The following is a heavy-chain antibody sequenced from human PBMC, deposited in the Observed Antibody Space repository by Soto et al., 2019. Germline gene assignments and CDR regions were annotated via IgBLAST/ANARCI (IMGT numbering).Heavy chain of an antibody. CDR3: ARGGSGSYYFPYYYYGMDV. D-gene: IGHD3-10*01. J-gene: IGHJ6*02. Sequence: ASVKVSCKASGYTFTTYYMHWVRQAPGQGLEWMGWINPNSGGTNYAQKFQGWVTMTRDTSISTAYMELSRLRSDDTAVYYCARGGSGSYYFPYYYYGMDVWGQGTTVTVSS. CDR2: INPNSGGT. V-gene: IGHV1-2*04. CDR1: GYTFTTYY.